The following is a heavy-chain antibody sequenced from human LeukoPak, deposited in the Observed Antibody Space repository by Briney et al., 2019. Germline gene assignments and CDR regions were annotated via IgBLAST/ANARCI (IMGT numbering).Heavy chain of an antibody. CDR2: ISSSSSTI. CDR3: ARDWGYYGSGSYD. D-gene: IGHD3-10*01. J-gene: IGHJ4*02. CDR1: GFTFSSYS. V-gene: IGHV3-48*01. Sequence: GGSLRLSCAASGFTFSSYSMNWVRQAPGKGLEWVSYISSSSSTIYYADSVKGRFTISRDNAKNSLYLQMNSLRAEDTAVYYCARDWGYYGSGSYDWGQGTLVTVSS.